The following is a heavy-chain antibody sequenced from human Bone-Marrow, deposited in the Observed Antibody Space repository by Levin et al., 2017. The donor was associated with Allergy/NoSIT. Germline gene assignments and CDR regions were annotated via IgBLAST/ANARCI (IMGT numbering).Heavy chain of an antibody. Sequence: GESLKISCRTSGYSFTGYSIHWVRQAPEEGLEWMGSVNPNSSATNYAWKYQGRVTMTRDTATRTVYMELDRLTSDDTAMIYCARDGGGSGRVDYDYWGQGTLVTVSS. J-gene: IGHJ4*02. CDR2: VNPNSSAT. V-gene: IGHV1-2*02. D-gene: IGHD6-19*01. CDR3: ARDGGGSGRVDYDY. CDR1: GYSFTGYS.